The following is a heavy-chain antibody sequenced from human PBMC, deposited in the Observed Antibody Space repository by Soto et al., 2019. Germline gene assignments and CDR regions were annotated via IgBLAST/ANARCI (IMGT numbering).Heavy chain of an antibody. CDR3: ARQSLLWFGELSAFDI. CDR2: IYYSGST. D-gene: IGHD3-10*01. J-gene: IGHJ3*02. V-gene: IGHV4-59*08. CDR1: GGSISSYY. Sequence: QVQLQESGPGLVKPSETLSLTCTVSGGSISSYYWSWIRQPPGKGLEWIGYIYYSGSTNYNPSLKSRVTISVDTSKTQFSLKLSSVTAADTAVYYCARQSLLWFGELSAFDIWGQGTMVTVSS.